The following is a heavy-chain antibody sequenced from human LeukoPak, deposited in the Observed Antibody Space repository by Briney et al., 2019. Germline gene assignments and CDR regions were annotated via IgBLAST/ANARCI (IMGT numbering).Heavy chain of an antibody. D-gene: IGHD6-19*01. Sequence: GRSLRLSCAASGFTFSIYAMSWVRQAPGKGLEWVSAISGSGGNTNYADSVKGRFTISRDNSKNTLYLQMNSLRAEDTAVYYCAKDEGRVSSGWYYDYWGQGTLVTVSS. CDR2: ISGSGGNT. CDR1: GFTFSIYA. V-gene: IGHV3-23*01. CDR3: AKDEGRVSSGWYYDY. J-gene: IGHJ4*02.